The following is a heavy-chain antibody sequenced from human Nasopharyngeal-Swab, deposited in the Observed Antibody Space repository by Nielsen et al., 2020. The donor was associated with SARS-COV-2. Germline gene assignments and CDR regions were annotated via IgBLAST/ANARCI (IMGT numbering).Heavy chain of an antibody. D-gene: IGHD3-22*01. CDR3: ARQEGKYYDGRGRGMDV. CDR1: GGSMRSYY. V-gene: IGHV4-59*08. J-gene: IGHJ6*02. Sequence: SETLSLTCTVSGGSMRSYYWNWIRQPPGKGLEWIGYIYYSGSTNYNPSLKSRLTISVDPSKNQFSLKPGSVTAADTAVYYCARQEGKYYDGRGRGMDVWGQGTTVTVSS. CDR2: IYYSGST.